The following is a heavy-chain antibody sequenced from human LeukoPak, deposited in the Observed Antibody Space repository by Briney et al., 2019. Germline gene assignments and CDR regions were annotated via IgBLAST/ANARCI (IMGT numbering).Heavy chain of an antibody. J-gene: IGHJ3*02. CDR2: INWNGGST. D-gene: IGHD3-22*01. Sequence: GGSLRLSCAASRFNLDDYGMSWVRQAPGKGLEWVSGINWNGGSTGYADSVKGRFTISRDNAKNSLYLQMNSLRAEDTALYYCARRSIGYSSGYYYGPFDIWGQGTMVTVSS. V-gene: IGHV3-20*04. CDR3: ARRSIGYSSGYYYGPFDI. CDR1: RFNLDDYG.